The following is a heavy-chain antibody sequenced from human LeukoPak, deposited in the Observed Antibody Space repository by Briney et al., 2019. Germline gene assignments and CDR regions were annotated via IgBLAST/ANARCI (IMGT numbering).Heavy chain of an antibody. Sequence: SGGSLRLSCAASGFTFSSYWMHWVRQAPGKGLVWVSRINSDGSSTSYADSVKGRFTISRDNAKNTLYLQMNSLRAEDTAVYYCARDTEAARQDRVTGWFDPWGQGTLVTVSS. V-gene: IGHV3-74*01. J-gene: IGHJ5*02. CDR1: GFTFSSYW. CDR3: ARDTEAARQDRVTGWFDP. CDR2: INSDGSST. D-gene: IGHD6-6*01.